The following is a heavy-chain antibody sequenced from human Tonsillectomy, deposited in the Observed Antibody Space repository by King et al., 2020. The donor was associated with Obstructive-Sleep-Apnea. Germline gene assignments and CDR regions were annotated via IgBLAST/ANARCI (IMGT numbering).Heavy chain of an antibody. CDR2: IYYSGST. CDR1: GGSISSGGYY. V-gene: IGHV4-31*03. J-gene: IGHJ4*02. D-gene: IGHD5-24*01. CDR3: ARDRDGYNHLDY. Sequence: QLQESGPGLVKPSQTLSLTCTVSGGSISSGGYYWSWIRQHPGKGLEWIGYIYYSGSTYYNPSLKSRVTISVDTSKNQFSLKRSSVTAADTAVYYCARDRDGYNHLDYWGQGTLVTVSS.